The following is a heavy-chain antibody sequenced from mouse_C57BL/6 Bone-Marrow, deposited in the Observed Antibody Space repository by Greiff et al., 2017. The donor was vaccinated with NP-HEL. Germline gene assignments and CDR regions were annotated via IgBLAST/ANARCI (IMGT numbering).Heavy chain of an antibody. D-gene: IGHD3-2*02. CDR1: GYTFTDYY. J-gene: IGHJ2*01. CDR3: ARETAQAFYYFDY. CDR2: IFPGSGST. Sequence: QVQLQQSGPELVKPGASVKISCKASGYTFTDYYINWVKQRPGQGLEWIGWIFPGSGSTYYHEKFKGQATLTVDKSSSTAYMLLSSLTSEDSAVYFCARETAQAFYYFDYWGQGTTLTVSS. V-gene: IGHV1-75*01.